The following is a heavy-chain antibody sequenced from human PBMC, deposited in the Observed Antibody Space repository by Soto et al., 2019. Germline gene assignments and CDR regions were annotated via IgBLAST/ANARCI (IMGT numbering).Heavy chain of an antibody. V-gene: IGHV4-31*03. CDR1: GGSISSGGYY. J-gene: IGHJ4*02. D-gene: IGHD6-6*01. CDR2: IYYSGST. CDR3: ARSLQLRFDY. Sequence: SETLSLTCTVSGGSISSGGYYWSWIRQHPGKGLEWIGYIYYSGSTYYNPSLKSRVTISVDTSKNQFSLKLSSVTAADTAVYYCARSLQLRFDYWGQGTLVTVSS.